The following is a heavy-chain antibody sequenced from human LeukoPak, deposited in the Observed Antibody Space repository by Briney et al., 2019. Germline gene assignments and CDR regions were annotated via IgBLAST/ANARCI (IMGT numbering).Heavy chain of an antibody. Sequence: PGGSLRLSCAASGFTFSTYSMNWVRQAPGKGLEWVSYISSSTSTIYYADSVKGRFTISRDNANNSLYLQMNSLRAEDTALYYCAKGWQLWSNYYFDYWGQGTLVTVSS. J-gene: IGHJ4*02. D-gene: IGHD5-18*01. CDR3: AKGWQLWSNYYFDY. CDR2: ISSSTSTI. V-gene: IGHV3-48*01. CDR1: GFTFSTYS.